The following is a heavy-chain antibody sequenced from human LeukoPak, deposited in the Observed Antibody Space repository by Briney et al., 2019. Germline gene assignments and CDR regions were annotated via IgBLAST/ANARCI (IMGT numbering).Heavy chain of an antibody. D-gene: IGHD1-26*01. J-gene: IGHJ2*01. CDR1: GFTFSSYD. V-gene: IGHV3-13*01. Sequence: GGSLRLSCAASGFTFSSYDMHWVRQRTGGSLAWVSGIGTAGDTYYLGSVKGRFTISRENAQNSLYLQMNSLRAGDTAVYFYARGRSPTLGYLDLWGRGTLVTVSS. CDR2: IGTAGDT. CDR3: ARGRSPTLGYLDL.